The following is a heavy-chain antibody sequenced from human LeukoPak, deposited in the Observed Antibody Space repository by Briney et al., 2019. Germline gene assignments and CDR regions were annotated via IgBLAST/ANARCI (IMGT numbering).Heavy chain of an antibody. CDR3: AQGSLVGY. CDR2: IRSKAYGGTT. V-gene: IGHV3-49*04. CDR1: GFTFGDYA. D-gene: IGHD3-10*01. J-gene: IGHJ4*02. Sequence: GGSLRLSCTASGFTFGDYAMSWVRQAPGKGLEWVGFIRSKAYGGTTEYAASVKGRFTISRDDSKSIAYLQMNSLKTEDTAVYYCAQGSLVGYWGQGTLVTVSS.